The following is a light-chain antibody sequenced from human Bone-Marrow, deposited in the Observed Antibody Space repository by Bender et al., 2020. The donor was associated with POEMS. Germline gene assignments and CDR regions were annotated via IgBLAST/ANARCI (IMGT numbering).Light chain of an antibody. J-gene: IGLJ2*01. CDR1: TSDIGAFNY. V-gene: IGLV2-14*01. CDR3: CSYARGDTLI. Sequence: QSALTQPTSVSGSPGQSITISCTGTTSDIGAFNYVSWYQQHPGKAPKLLLYEVGNRPSGVSDRFSGSKSGNTASLIISGLQVNDEADYYCCSYARGDTLIFGGGSKLTVL. CDR2: EVG.